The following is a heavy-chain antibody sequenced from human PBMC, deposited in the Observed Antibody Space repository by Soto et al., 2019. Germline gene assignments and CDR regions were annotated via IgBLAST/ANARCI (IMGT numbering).Heavy chain of an antibody. D-gene: IGHD3-22*01. Sequence: GGSLRLSCAASGFTFSSYAMHWVRQAPGKGLEWVAVISYDGSNKYYADSVKGRFTISRDNSKNTLYLQMNSLRAEDTAVYYCARDQGDGDSSGYLDYWGQGTLVTVSS. CDR2: ISYDGSNK. CDR3: ARDQGDGDSSGYLDY. V-gene: IGHV3-30-3*01. J-gene: IGHJ4*02. CDR1: GFTFSSYA.